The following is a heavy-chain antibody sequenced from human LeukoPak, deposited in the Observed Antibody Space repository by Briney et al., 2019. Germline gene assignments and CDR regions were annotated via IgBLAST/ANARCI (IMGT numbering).Heavy chain of an antibody. CDR1: GGSFSGYY. J-gene: IGHJ3*02. CDR2: ISHNGSS. CDR3: ARGASREYYDYVWGSYRYPPKDHDAFDI. Sequence: SETLSLTCAVHGGSFSGYYWNWIRQSPGKGLEWIEEISHNGSSNYNPSLKSRVTISVDTSKHQFSLMLSSVTAADTAVYYCARGASREYYDYVWGSYRYPPKDHDAFDIWGRGTMVTVSS. D-gene: IGHD3-16*02. V-gene: IGHV4-34*01.